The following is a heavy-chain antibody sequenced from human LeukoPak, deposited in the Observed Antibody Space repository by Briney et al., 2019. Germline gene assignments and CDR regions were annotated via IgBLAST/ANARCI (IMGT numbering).Heavy chain of an antibody. D-gene: IGHD3/OR15-3a*01. V-gene: IGHV3-53*01. CDR2: IYSSGDT. CDR3: AKGVWTDYTITHFDY. CDR1: GFTVSSNY. J-gene: IGHJ4*02. Sequence: GGSLRLSCAASGFTVSSNYMSWVRQAPGKGLDWVSVIYSSGDTYYADSVKGRFTISRDNSKNTLYLQMNSLRAEDTAVYYCAKGVWTDYTITHFDYWGQGTLVTVSS.